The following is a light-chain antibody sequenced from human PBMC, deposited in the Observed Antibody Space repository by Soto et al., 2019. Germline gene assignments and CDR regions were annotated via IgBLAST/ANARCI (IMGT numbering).Light chain of an antibody. Sequence: DIQMTQSPSSVSSAVGDRVTITCRASQGISSWLAWYQQKPGKAPKLLIYAASSLQSGFTSRFSGSGYGTDFHLTIRSLQPEDVETYDCQQTNSFPLTVGGATKVEIK. J-gene: IGKJ4*01. V-gene: IGKV1-12*01. CDR2: AAS. CDR1: QGISSW. CDR3: QQTNSFPLT.